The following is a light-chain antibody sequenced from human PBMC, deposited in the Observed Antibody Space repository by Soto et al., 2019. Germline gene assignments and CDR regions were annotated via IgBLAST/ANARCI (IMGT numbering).Light chain of an antibody. CDR1: QSLLHSNGYNY. CDR3: MQALQTPYT. CDR2: LGS. V-gene: IGKV2-28*01. Sequence: DIVMTQSPLSLPVTPGEPASISCRSSQSLLHSNGYNYLDWYLQKPRQSPQLLIYLGSNRASGVPHRFSGSGSGTDFTLKISRVEAEDVGVYYCMQALQTPYTFGQGTKLEIK. J-gene: IGKJ2*01.